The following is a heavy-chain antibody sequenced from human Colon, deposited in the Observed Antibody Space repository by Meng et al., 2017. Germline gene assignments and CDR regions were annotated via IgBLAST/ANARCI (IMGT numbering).Heavy chain of an antibody. CDR2: ISSSSYI. D-gene: IGHD6-19*01. CDR1: GFTFSSYS. J-gene: IGHJ4*02. CDR3: ASTTGIAVAGTRY. Sequence: GESLKISCAASGFTFSSYSMNWVRQAPGKGLEWVSSISSSSYIYYADSVKGRFTISRDNAKNSLYLQMSSLRAEDTAVYYCASTTGIAVAGTRYWGRGT. V-gene: IGHV3-21*01.